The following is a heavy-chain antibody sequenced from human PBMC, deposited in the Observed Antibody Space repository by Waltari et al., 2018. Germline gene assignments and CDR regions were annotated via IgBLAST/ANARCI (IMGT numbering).Heavy chain of an antibody. CDR2: FDPEDGET. J-gene: IGHJ4*02. D-gene: IGHD3-10*01. V-gene: IGHV1-24*01. CDR1: GYTLTELS. Sequence: QVQLVQSGAEVKKPGASVKVSCKVSGYTLTELSRHWVRQAPGKGLEGMGGFDPEDGETIYAQKFQGRVTMTEDTSTDTAYMELSSLRSEDTAVYYCATGKPYYYGSGLFDYWGQGTLVTVSS. CDR3: ATGKPYYYGSGLFDY.